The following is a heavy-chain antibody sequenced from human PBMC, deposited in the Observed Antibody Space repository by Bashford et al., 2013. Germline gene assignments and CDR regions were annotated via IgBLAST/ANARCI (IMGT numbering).Heavy chain of an antibody. Sequence: WVRQAPGQGLEWMGWINPNPNSGATKYAEMFQGRVSMTRDTSISTAYLELSGLDFDDTAVYYCARESGREVDQPGTKNWFRPLGPTGTRGHRLL. V-gene: IGHV1-2*02. CDR2: INPNPNSGAT. J-gene: IGHJ5*02. D-gene: IGHD1-1*01. CDR3: ARESGREVDQPGTKNWFRP.